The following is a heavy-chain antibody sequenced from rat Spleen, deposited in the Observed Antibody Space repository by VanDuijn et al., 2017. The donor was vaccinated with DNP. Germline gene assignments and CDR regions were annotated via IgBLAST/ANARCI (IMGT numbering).Heavy chain of an antibody. J-gene: IGHJ2*01. CDR3: TTGYGY. V-gene: IGHV5S13*01. CDR1: GFTFSNSG. CDR2: ISASGGGT. Sequence: EVQLVESGGGLVRPGRSLKLSCAASGFTFSNSGMAWVRQVPKKGLEWVATISASGGGTYYRDSVKGRFTISRDNAKITLYLQMDSLRSEDTATYYCTTGYGYWGQGVMVTVSS. D-gene: IGHD1-4*01.